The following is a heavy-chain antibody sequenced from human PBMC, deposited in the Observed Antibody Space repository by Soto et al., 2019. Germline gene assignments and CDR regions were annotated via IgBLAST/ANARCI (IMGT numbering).Heavy chain of an antibody. V-gene: IGHV3-23*01. CDR3: AKGSPHYYGSGSYPWGYYGMDV. CDR1: GFTFSSYA. Sequence: EGSLRLSCAASGFTFSSYAMSWVRQAPGKGLEWVSAISGSGGSTYYADSVKGRFTISRDNSKNTLYLQMNSLRAEDTAVYYCAKGSPHYYGSGSYPWGYYGMDVWGQGTTVTVSS. CDR2: ISGSGGST. J-gene: IGHJ6*02. D-gene: IGHD3-10*01.